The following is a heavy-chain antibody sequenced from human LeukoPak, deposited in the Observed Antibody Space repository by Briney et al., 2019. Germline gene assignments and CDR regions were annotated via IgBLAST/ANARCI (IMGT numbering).Heavy chain of an antibody. V-gene: IGHV1-46*01. CDR3: ARECSHDSSGCNTDTPFDY. CDR2: INPSGGST. Sequence: ASVKVSCKASGYTFTSYYMHWVRQAPGQGLEWMGIINPSGGSTSYAQKFQGRVTMTRDMSTSTVYMELSSLRSEDTAVYYCARECSHDSSGCNTDTPFDYWGQGTLVTVSS. J-gene: IGHJ4*02. CDR1: GYTFTSYY. D-gene: IGHD3-22*01.